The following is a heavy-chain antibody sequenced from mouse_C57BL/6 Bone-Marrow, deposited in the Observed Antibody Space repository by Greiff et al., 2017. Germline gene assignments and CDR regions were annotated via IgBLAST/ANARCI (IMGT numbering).Heavy chain of an antibody. D-gene: IGHD1-1*01. V-gene: IGHV5-2*03. CDR2: INSDGGST. J-gene: IGHJ1*03. CDR3: ARHSNSYGSSYDWYFDV. CDR1: EYEFPSHD. Sequence: EVMLVESGGGLVQPGESLKLSCESNEYEFPSHDMSWVRKTPEKRLELVAAINSDGGSTYYPDTMERRFIISRDNTKKTLYLQMSSLRSEDTALYYCARHSNSYGSSYDWYFDVWGTGTTVTVSS.